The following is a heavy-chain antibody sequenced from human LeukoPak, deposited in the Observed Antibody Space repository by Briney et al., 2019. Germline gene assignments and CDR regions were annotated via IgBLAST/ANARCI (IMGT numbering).Heavy chain of an antibody. Sequence: GGSLRLSCAAPGFMFQDYAIHWVRQAPGKGLEWVSLISGDGGSTFYADSVKGRFTISRDNSKNSLYLQMNSLRSDDTALYYCARESESSGWYDYWGQGTLVTVSS. J-gene: IGHJ4*02. V-gene: IGHV3-43*02. D-gene: IGHD6-19*01. CDR2: ISGDGGST. CDR3: ARESESSGWYDY. CDR1: GFMFQDYA.